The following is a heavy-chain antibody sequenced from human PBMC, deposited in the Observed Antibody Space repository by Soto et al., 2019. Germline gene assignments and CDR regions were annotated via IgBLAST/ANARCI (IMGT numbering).Heavy chain of an antibody. J-gene: IGHJ4*02. D-gene: IGHD5-18*01. CDR1: GCTFTHYY. CDR2: INPNGGIT. V-gene: IGHV1-46*01. CDR3: ATSVNSAMAFDY. Sequence: ASVKVSCKASGCTFTHYYIHWVRQAPGQGLEWMGIINPNGGITTYAQKFRAGFSMTRDTSTSTVYLELSSLRSEDSAVYYCATSVNSAMAFDYWGQGTLVTVSS.